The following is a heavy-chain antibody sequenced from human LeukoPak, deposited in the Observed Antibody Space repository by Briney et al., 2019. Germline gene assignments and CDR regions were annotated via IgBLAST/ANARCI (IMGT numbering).Heavy chain of an antibody. V-gene: IGHV3-21*01. CDR2: ISSSSSYI. J-gene: IGHJ4*02. Sequence: NPGGSLRLSCAASGFTFSSYSMNWVRQAPGKGLEWVSSISSSSSYIYYADSVKGRFTISRDNAKNSLYLQMNSLRAEDTAVYYCARTGVVAATVDYWGQGTLVTVSS. D-gene: IGHD2-15*01. CDR3: ARTGVVAATVDY. CDR1: GFTFSSYS.